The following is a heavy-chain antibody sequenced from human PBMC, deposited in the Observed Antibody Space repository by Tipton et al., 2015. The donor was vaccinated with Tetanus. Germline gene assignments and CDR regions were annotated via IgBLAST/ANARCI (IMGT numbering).Heavy chain of an antibody. CDR1: GASIRGSSDY. D-gene: IGHD4/OR15-4a*01. Sequence: TLSLTCTVSGASIRGSSDYWGWIRQPPGKGLEWIGRIFYSGSTYSNPSLKSRVTISVDLSKNQFSLKLSSVTAADTAAYYCAIVPRDYGPLYYYYGIDVWGQGTTVTVSS. V-gene: IGHV4-39*01. J-gene: IGHJ6*02. CDR2: IFYSGST. CDR3: AIVPRDYGPLYYYYGIDV.